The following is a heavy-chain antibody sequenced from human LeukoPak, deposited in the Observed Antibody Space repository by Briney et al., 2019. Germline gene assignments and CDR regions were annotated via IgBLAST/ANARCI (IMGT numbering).Heavy chain of an antibody. V-gene: IGHV1-69*06. Sequence: SVKVSCKASGGTFSSYAISWVRQAPGQGLEWMGGIIPIFGTANYAQKFQGRVTITADKSTSTAYMELSSLRSEDTAVYYCARDERRYFDWLLPKGFDLWGRGTLVTVSS. D-gene: IGHD3-9*01. J-gene: IGHJ2*01. CDR3: ARDERRYFDWLLPKGFDL. CDR1: GGTFSSYA. CDR2: IIPIFGTA.